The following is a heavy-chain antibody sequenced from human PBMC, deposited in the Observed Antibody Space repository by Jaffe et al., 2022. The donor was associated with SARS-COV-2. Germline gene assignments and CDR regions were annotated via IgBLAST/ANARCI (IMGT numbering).Heavy chain of an antibody. Sequence: QMQLVQSGPEVKKPGTSVKVSCKASGFTFTSSAVQWVRQARGQRLEWIGWIVVGSGNTNYAQKFQERVTITRDMSTSTAYMELSSLRSEDTAVYYCAAGAAHSSGSHYYYYYYYMDVWGKGTTVTVSS. V-gene: IGHV1-58*01. CDR3: AAGAAHSSGSHYYYYYYYMDV. D-gene: IGHD3-10*01. CDR2: IVVGSGNT. J-gene: IGHJ6*03. CDR1: GFTFTSSA.